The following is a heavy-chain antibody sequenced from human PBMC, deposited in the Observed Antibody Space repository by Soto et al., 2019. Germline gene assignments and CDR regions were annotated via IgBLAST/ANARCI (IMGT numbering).Heavy chain of an antibody. CDR1: GASLRSYY. CDR3: TRGDSSSWRPHFDY. D-gene: IGHD6-13*01. CDR2: IHHSGST. V-gene: IGHV4-59*01. Sequence: PSDTLSLTCTVSGASLRSYYWSWIRQPPGKGLEWIGFIHHSGSTNYNPSLKSRLTMSVDTSKNQFSLKLSSVTAADTAVYYCTRGDSSSWRPHFDYWGQGTLVTVSS. J-gene: IGHJ4*02.